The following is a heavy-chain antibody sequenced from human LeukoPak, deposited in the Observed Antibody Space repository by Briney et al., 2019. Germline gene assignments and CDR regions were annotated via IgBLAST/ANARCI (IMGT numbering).Heavy chain of an antibody. J-gene: IGHJ3*02. CDR3: ARDRAMTTVTTRPRYAFAI. Sequence: ASVTVSYKASGYTFTIYYMHWVRQATGQGLEWMGVINPSGGSTSYAQKFQGRVTMTRDMSTSTVYMELSSLRSEDTAVYYCARDRAMTTVTTRPRYAFAIWGQGTMVTVSS. CDR2: INPSGGST. CDR1: GYTFTIYY. V-gene: IGHV1-46*01. D-gene: IGHD4-17*01.